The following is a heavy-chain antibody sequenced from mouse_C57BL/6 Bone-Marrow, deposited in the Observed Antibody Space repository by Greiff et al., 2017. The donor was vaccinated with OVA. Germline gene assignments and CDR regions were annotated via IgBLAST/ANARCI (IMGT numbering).Heavy chain of an antibody. CDR1: GFSLTSYG. Sequence: VKLKESGPGLVAPSQSLSITCTVSGFSLTSYGVSWVRQPPGKGLEWLGVIWGDGSTNYHSALISRLSISKDNSKSQVFLKLNSLQTDDTATYYCAISFITTVVAYLYAMDYWGQGTSVTVSS. V-gene: IGHV2-3*01. CDR3: AISFITTVVAYLYAMDY. CDR2: IWGDGST. J-gene: IGHJ4*01. D-gene: IGHD1-1*01.